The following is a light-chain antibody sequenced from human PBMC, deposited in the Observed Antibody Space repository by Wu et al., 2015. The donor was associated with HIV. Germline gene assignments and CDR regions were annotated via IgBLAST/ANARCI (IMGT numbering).Light chain of an antibody. J-gene: IGKJ3*01. CDR3: QQRSNWPGVT. Sequence: EIVLTQSPGTLSLSPGERATLSCMTSQIVTRNYLAWYQQKPGQAPRLLIYDASNRATGIPARFSGSGSGTDFTLTISSLEPEDFAVYYCQQRSNWPGVTFGPGTKVDIK. V-gene: IGKV3-11*01. CDR1: QIVTRNY. CDR2: DAS.